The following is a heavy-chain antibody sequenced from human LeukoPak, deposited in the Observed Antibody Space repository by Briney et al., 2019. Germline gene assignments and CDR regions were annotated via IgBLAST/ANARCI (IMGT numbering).Heavy chain of an antibody. Sequence: PGGSLRLSCAASGFTVSSNYMSWVRQAPGKGLEWVSVIYSGGSTYYADSVKGRFTISRDNSKNTLYLQMSSLRVEDTAVYYCARDGVGSSWTTLDSWGQGTLVTVSS. J-gene: IGHJ4*02. CDR3: ARDGVGSSWTTLDS. D-gene: IGHD6-13*01. CDR1: GFTVSSNY. V-gene: IGHV3-66*01. CDR2: IYSGGST.